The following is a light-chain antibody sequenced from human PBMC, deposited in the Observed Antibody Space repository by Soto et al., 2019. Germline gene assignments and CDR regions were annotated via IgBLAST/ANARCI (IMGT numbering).Light chain of an antibody. J-gene: IGKJ2*01. Sequence: IQLTQSPSSLSASVXDXXXITCRASQGIATYVAWYQQKPGIAPKLLIYDASTLQSGVPSRFGGSGSGRDFTLTITSLQPEDFATYYCQLLNTYPHTFGQGTKLEIK. CDR1: QGIATY. CDR3: QLLNTYPHT. V-gene: IGKV1-9*01. CDR2: DAS.